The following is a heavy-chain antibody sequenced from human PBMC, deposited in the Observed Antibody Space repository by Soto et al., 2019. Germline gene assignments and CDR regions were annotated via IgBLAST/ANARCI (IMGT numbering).Heavy chain of an antibody. CDR3: ARASGSGRPLNYYMDV. CDR1: GFTFSSYD. J-gene: IGHJ6*03. Sequence: VQLVESGGGLVQPGGSLRLSCAASGFTFSSYDMHWVRQATGKGLEWVSAIGTAGDTYYPGSVKGRFTISRENAKNSLYLQMNSLRAGDTAVYYCARASGSGRPLNYYMDVWGKGTTVTVSS. V-gene: IGHV3-13*01. CDR2: IGTAGDT. D-gene: IGHD3-10*01.